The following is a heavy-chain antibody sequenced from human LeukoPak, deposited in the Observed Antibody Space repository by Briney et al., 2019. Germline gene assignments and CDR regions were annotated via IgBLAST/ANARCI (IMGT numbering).Heavy chain of an antibody. Sequence: GGSLRLSCAASGFIFSNNIMNWVRQAPGKGLEWVSVISADGGDIYYADSVNGRFTISRDNSKNTLHLQMDSLRAEDTAVYYCAKDPPHSDRSIYSDNSWGQGTLVTVSS. CDR1: GFIFSNNI. J-gene: IGHJ4*02. CDR3: AKDPPHSDRSIYSDNS. D-gene: IGHD3-22*01. CDR2: ISADGGDI. V-gene: IGHV3-23*01.